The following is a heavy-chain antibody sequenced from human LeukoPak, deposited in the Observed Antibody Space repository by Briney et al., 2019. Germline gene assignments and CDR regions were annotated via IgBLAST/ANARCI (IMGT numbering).Heavy chain of an antibody. CDR2: ISSSSSYI. CDR1: GFTFSSYS. J-gene: IGHJ4*02. CDR3: ARVEYSSSSGFDY. Sequence: GGSLRLSCAASGFTFSSYSMNWVRQAPGKGLEWVSSISSSSSYIYYADSVKGRFTISRDNAKNSLYLQMNSLRAEDTAVYYCARVEYSSSSGFDYWGQGTLVTVSS. V-gene: IGHV3-21*01. D-gene: IGHD6-6*01.